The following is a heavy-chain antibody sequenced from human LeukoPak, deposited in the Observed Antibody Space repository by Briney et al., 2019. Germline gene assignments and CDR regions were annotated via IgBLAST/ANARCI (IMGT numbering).Heavy chain of an antibody. CDR2: IWYDEITK. CDR3: ARDWFHAIDY. CDR1: GFTFRSYG. V-gene: IGHV3-30*02. Sequence: GGSLRLSCVASGFTFRSYGIHWARQAPGKGLEWLAFIWYDEITKNYADSVKGRFTISRDNSKNTLYVQMNSLRPDDTAVYYCARDWFHAIDYWGQGTLVTVSS. J-gene: IGHJ4*02. D-gene: IGHD2/OR15-2a*01.